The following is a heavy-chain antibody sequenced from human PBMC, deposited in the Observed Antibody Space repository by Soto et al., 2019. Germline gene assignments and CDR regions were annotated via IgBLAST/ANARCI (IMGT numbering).Heavy chain of an antibody. CDR1: GFTFSSYS. D-gene: IGHD5-12*01. J-gene: IGHJ6*02. CDR3: ARADSGYAHGYYYYGMDV. CDR2: ISSSSSTI. V-gene: IGHV3-48*01. Sequence: PAGSLRLSCAASGFTFSSYSMNCVRHAPGKGLEWVSYISSSSSTIYYADSVKGRFTISRDNAKNSLYLQMNSLRAEDTAVYYCARADSGYAHGYYYYGMDVWGQGTTVTVS.